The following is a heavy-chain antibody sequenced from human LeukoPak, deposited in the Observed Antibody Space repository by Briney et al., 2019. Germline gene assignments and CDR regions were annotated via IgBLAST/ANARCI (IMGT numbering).Heavy chain of an antibody. CDR3: AREPDYGDYAPFDD. CDR1: GFTFSSYS. V-gene: IGHV3-21*01. D-gene: IGHD4-17*01. CDR2: ISSSSSYI. Sequence: GGSLRLSCAASGFTFSSYSMNWVRQAPGKGLEWVSSISSSSSYIYYADSVKGRFTISRDNAKNSLYLQMNSLRAEDTAVHDCAREPDYGDYAPFDDWGQVSLVTVAS. J-gene: IGHJ4*02.